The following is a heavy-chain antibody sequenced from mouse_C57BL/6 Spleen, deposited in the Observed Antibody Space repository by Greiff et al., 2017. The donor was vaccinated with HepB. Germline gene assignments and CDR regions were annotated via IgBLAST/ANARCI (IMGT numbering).Heavy chain of an antibody. CDR2: IDPSDSYT. Sequence: QVQLQQPGAELVMPGASVKLSCKASGYTFTSYWMHWVKQRPGQGLEWIGEIDPSDSYTNYNQKFKGKSTLTVDKSSSTAYMQLSSLTSEDSAVYYCARRGYGYDAAFAYWGQGTLVTVSA. J-gene: IGHJ3*01. CDR3: ARRGYGYDAAFAY. CDR1: GYTFTSYW. V-gene: IGHV1-69*01. D-gene: IGHD2-2*01.